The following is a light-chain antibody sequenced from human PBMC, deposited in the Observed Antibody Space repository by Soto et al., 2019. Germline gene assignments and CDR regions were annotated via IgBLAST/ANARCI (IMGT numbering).Light chain of an antibody. V-gene: IGKV3-15*01. CDR1: QSVSSN. J-gene: IGKJ1*01. CDR3: QQYNNWLWT. CDR2: GAS. Sequence: EIVMPQSPATLSVSPGERATLSCRASQSVSSNLAWYQQTPGQAPRLLIYGASTRATGIPARFSGSWSGTEFTLTISSLQSEDFAVYYCQQYNNWLWTFGRGTNVDIK.